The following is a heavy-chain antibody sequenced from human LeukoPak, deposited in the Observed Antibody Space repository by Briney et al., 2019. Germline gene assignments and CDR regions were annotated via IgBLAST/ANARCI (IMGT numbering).Heavy chain of an antibody. J-gene: IGHJ6*03. CDR1: GGFIRDTNYY. CDR2: VFDTGRS. V-gene: IGHV4-39*01. CDR3: TRLLSYDDLTNNHYKSSMDL. D-gene: IGHD3/OR15-3a*01. Sequence: SETLSLTCTVSGGFIRDTNYYWGWSRQAPGKSLEWLGGVFDTGRSYNPPSLKSRASMSVDSSKQQIALKLSSVTAADTPVYYCTRLLSYDDLTNNHYKSSMDLWGKGATVTVSS.